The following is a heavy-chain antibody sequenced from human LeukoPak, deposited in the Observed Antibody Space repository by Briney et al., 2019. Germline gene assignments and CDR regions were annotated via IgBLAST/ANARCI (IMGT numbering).Heavy chain of an antibody. CDR2: ISSSGSYI. J-gene: IGHJ4*02. V-gene: IGHV3-21*01. Sequence: PGGSLRLSCAASGFTFSSYSMNWVRQAPGKGLEWVSSISSSGSYIYYADSVKGRFTISRDNAKNSLYLQMNSLRAEDTAVYYCASTAPIDYWGQGTLVTVSS. CDR3: ASTAPIDY. CDR1: GFTFSSYS.